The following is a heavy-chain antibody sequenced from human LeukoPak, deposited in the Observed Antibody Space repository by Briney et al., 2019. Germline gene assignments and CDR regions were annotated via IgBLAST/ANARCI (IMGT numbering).Heavy chain of an antibody. Sequence: SGGSLRLSCAAPGFTFSAFGMNWVRQAPGKGLEWVSTINGGGVNTHYADSVGGRFTISRDNSKNTLFLQMNSLRDEDTAVYYCAKDLYSNYGPADYWGQGNLVTVSS. J-gene: IGHJ4*02. CDR2: INGGGVNT. D-gene: IGHD4-11*01. CDR1: GFTFSAFG. V-gene: IGHV3-23*01. CDR3: AKDLYSNYGPADY.